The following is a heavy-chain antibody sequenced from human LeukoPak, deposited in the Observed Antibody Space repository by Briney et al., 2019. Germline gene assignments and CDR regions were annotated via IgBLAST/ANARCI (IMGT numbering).Heavy chain of an antibody. D-gene: IGHD3-10*01. Sequence: SETLSLTCTVSGGSISSSSYYWGWIRQPPGKGLEWIGSIYYSGSTYYNPSLKSRVTISVDTSKNQFSLKLSSVTAADTAEYYPHLEVWFGELPLDYWGQGTLVTVSS. V-gene: IGHV4-39*07. CDR1: GGSISSSSYY. J-gene: IGHJ4*02. CDR2: IYYSGST. CDR3: HLEVWFGELPLDY.